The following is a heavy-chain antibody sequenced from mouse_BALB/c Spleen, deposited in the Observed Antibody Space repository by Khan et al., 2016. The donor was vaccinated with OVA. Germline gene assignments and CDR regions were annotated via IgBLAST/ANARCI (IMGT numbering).Heavy chain of an antibody. J-gene: IGHJ2*01. CDR2: INPSTGYT. CDR3: SRINLRCYFDY. CDR1: GYTFINYW. Sequence: VQLQESGAELAKPGASVKMSCKASGYTFINYWILWIKQRPGQGLEWIGYINPSTGYTEYNQNFKDKATLTADISSSTAYMQLSSMTSEDSAVYYCSRINLRCYFDYSPQGTTLTFSS. D-gene: IGHD1-1*01. V-gene: IGHV1-7*01.